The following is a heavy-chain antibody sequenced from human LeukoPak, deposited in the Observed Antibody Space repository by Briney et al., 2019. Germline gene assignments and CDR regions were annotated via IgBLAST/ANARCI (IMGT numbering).Heavy chain of an antibody. CDR3: AKDPRYSSSWYYFDY. CDR2: ISGSGGST. V-gene: IGHV3-23*01. J-gene: IGHJ4*02. Sequence: GGSLRLSCAGSGFTLSSYAMSWVRQAPGKGLEWVSAISGSGGSTYYADSVKGRFTISRDNSKNTLYLQMNSLRAEDTAVYYCAKDPRYSSSWYYFDYWGQGTLVTVSS. D-gene: IGHD6-13*01. CDR1: GFTLSSYA.